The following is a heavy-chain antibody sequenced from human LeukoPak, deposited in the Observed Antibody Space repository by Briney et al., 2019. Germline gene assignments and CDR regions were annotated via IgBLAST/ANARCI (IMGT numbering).Heavy chain of an antibody. J-gene: IGHJ4*02. CDR2: IRYDGSNK. CDR3: AKGYCSSTSCYSPTYFDY. D-gene: IGHD2-2*01. CDR1: GFTFSSYG. Sequence: GGSLRLSCAASGFTFSSYGMHWVRQAPGKGLESVAFIRYDGSNKYYADSVKGRFTISRDNSKNTLYLQMNSLRAEDTAVYYCAKGYCSSTSCYSPTYFDYWGQGTLVTVSS. V-gene: IGHV3-30*02.